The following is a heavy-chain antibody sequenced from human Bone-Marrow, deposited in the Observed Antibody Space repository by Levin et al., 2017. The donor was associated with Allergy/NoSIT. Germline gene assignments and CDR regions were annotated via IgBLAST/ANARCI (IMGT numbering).Heavy chain of an antibody. J-gene: IGHJ4*02. Sequence: SETLSLTCDVSGPSINSGFYWAWVRQPPGKGLEWIGSIYHGGATYYNPSLESRVTISLVSSKNELSLKLTSVTAADTAVYYCAALLVVTNRRSFDDWGQGILVTVSS. V-gene: IGHV4-38-2*01. D-gene: IGHD2-8*02. CDR2: IYHGGAT. CDR3: AALLVVTNRRSFDD. CDR1: GPSINSGFY.